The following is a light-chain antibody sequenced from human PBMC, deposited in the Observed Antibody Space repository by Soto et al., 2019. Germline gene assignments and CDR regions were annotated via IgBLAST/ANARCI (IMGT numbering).Light chain of an antibody. V-gene: IGLV1-44*01. CDR3: ATWDDSRKGV. CDR1: TSNIESHT. CDR2: TNN. Sequence: QSVLTQPPSASGTPGQRITISCSGSTSNIESHTVNWYQQVPGTAPRLLINTNNQRPSGVPDRFSGSKSGASASLTISGLRPEDAATYYCATWDDSRKGVFGTGTKVTVL. J-gene: IGLJ1*01.